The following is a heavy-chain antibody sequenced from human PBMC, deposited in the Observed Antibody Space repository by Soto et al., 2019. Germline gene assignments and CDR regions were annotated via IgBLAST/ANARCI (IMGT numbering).Heavy chain of an antibody. D-gene: IGHD6-13*01. V-gene: IGHV4-34*01. CDR2: INHSGST. J-gene: IGHJ6*03. CDR1: GGSFSGYY. Sequence: PSETLSLTCAVYGGSFSGYYWSWIRQPPGKGLEWIGEINHSGSTNYNPSLKSRVTISVDTSKNQFSLKLSSVTAADTAVYYCAIPTLAAAGTSYYYYYYMDVWGKGTTVTVSS. CDR3: AIPTLAAAGTSYYYYYYMDV.